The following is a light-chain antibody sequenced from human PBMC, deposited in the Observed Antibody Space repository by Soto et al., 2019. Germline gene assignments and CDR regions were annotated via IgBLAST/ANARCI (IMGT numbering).Light chain of an antibody. CDR1: SSDVGAYNF. J-gene: IGLJ2*01. V-gene: IGLV2-14*03. Sequence: QSVLTQPASVSGSPGQSITISCTGTSSDVGAYNFVSWFQQLPGKAPKLMISDVSNRPSGVSNRFSGSKSGNTASLTISGLQDEYEGDYYCSSYTTSSTLVFGGGTQLTVL. CDR3: SSYTTSSTLV. CDR2: DVS.